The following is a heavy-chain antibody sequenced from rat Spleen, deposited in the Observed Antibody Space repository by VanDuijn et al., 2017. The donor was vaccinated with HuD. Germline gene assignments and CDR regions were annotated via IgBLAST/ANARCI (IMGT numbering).Heavy chain of an antibody. Sequence: EVQLAESGGGLVQPGRSLKLSCAASGFTFSNYGMAWVRQAPTKGLEWVASISTSGGSTYYRDSVKGRFTISRDNAKSTLYLQMDSLRSEDSATYYCASRDYWGQGVMVTVSS. V-gene: IGHV5S13*01. J-gene: IGHJ2*01. CDR3: ASRDY. CDR1: GFTFSNYG. CDR2: ISTSGGST.